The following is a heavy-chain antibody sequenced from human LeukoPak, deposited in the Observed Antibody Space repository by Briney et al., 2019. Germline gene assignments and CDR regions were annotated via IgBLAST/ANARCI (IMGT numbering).Heavy chain of an antibody. CDR2: IYYSGST. J-gene: IGHJ4*02. Sequence: SETLSLTCTVSGGSISSSSYYWGWIRQPPGKGLEWIGSIYYSGSTYYNPSLKSRVTISVDTSKNQFSLKLSSVTAADTAVYYCHVTIFGVDLLDYWGQGTLVTVSS. CDR3: HVTIFGVDLLDY. D-gene: IGHD3-3*01. V-gene: IGHV4-39*01. CDR1: GGSISSSSYY.